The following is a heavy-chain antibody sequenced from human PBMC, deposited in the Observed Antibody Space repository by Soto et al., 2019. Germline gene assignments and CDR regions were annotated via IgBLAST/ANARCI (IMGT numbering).Heavy chain of an antibody. CDR2: ISGSGGST. V-gene: IGHV3-23*01. CDR1: GFTFSSYA. CDR3: AKGADYYDSSGPYNWFDP. Sequence: GGSLRLSCTASGFTFSSYAMSWVRQAPGKGLEWVSAISGSGGSTYYADSVKGRFTISRDNSKNTLYLQMNSLRAEDTAVYYCAKGADYYDSSGPYNWFDPWGQGTLVTVSS. D-gene: IGHD3-22*01. J-gene: IGHJ5*02.